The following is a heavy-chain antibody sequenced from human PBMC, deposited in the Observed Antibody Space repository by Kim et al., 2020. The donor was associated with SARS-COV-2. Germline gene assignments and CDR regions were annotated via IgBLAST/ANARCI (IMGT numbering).Heavy chain of an antibody. CDR3: AREGVHPPQPFSPSSPVRIPRRIRAAWPLAASHRTSFQ. J-gene: IGHJ1*01. D-gene: IGHD6-25*01. Sequence: ASVKVSCKASGYTFTSYAMSWVRQAPGQRLEWMGWINTNSGNPTYAQGFTGRFVFSLDTSVSTAYLQISNLKADDTAIYYCAREGVHPPQPFSPSSPVRIPRRIRAAWPLAASHRTSFQ. CDR1: GYTFTSYA. V-gene: IGHV7-4-1*02. CDR2: INTNSGNP.